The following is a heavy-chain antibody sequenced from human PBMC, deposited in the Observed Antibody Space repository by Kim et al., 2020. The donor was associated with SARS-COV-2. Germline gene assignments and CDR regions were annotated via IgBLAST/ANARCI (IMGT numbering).Heavy chain of an antibody. Sequence: TYYAEPVKGRFTTSRDSAKHSLYLQMNSLRAEDTAGYYCARGRDGYNDYWGQGTLVTVSS. CDR2: T. CDR3: ARGRDGYNDY. V-gene: IGHV3-11*01. J-gene: IGHJ4*02. D-gene: IGHD5-12*01.